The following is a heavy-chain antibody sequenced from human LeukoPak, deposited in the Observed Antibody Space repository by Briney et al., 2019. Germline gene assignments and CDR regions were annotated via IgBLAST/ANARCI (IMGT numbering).Heavy chain of an antibody. V-gene: IGHV3-23*01. J-gene: IGHJ6*02. CDR3: ARHSMQRAMDV. CDR2: TGTSGGSA. CDR1: GFTFSSYA. Sequence: GGSLRLSCAASGFTFSSYAMTWVRQAPGKGLEWVSVTGTSGGSAYNAQSVKGRFTISRDNSKNTLSLQMNSLRAEDTAVYYCARHSMQRAMDVWGQGTTVTVSS. D-gene: IGHD2-8*01.